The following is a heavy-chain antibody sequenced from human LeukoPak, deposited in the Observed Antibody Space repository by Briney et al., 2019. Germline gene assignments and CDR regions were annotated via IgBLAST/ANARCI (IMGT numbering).Heavy chain of an antibody. CDR2: INPNSGGT. CDR3: ARRRMVRGGYYMDV. D-gene: IGHD3-10*01. V-gene: IGHV1-2*02. CDR1: GYTFTGYY. Sequence: ASVKVSCKASGYTFTGYYMHWVRQAPGQGLECMGWINPNSGGTNYAQKFQGRVTMTRDTSISTAYMELSRLRSDDTAVYYCARRRMVRGGYYMDVWGKGTTVTISS. J-gene: IGHJ6*03.